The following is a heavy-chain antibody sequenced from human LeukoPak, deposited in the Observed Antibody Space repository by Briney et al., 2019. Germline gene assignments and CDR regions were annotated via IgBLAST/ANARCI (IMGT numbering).Heavy chain of an antibody. V-gene: IGHV4-4*07. CDR3: ARHKNSIAVAHLYYFDY. CDR2: IYTSGST. CDR1: GGSISSYY. Sequence: SETLSLTCTVSGGSISSYYWSWIRQPAGKGLEWIGRIYTSGSTNYNPSLKSRVSMSVDSSKKQFSLRLSSVTAADTAVYYCARHKNSIAVAHLYYFDYWGQGTLVTVSS. D-gene: IGHD6-19*01. J-gene: IGHJ4*02.